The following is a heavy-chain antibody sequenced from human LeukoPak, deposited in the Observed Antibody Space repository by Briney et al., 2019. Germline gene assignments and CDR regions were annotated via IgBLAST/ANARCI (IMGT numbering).Heavy chain of an antibody. V-gene: IGHV4-61*08. Sequence: SETLSLTCTVSGGSISSGGYYWSWIRQPPGEGLEWIGYIYYSGSTNYNPSLKSRVTISVDTSKNQFSLKLSSVTAADTAVYYCASTGYYYGSGTTALFDYWGQGTLVTVSS. CDR3: ASTGYYYGSGTTALFDY. J-gene: IGHJ4*02. CDR1: GGSISSGGYY. D-gene: IGHD3-10*01. CDR2: IYYSGST.